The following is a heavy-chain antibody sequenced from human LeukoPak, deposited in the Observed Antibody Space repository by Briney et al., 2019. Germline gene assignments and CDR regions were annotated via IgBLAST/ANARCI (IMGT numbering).Heavy chain of an antibody. CDR2: IFHSGSS. Sequence: SETLSLTCTVSGYSISSGYYWGWIRQPPGKGLEWIGNIFHSGSSYYNPSLESRVTISVDTSKNQFSLKLSSVTAADTAVYYCARLRGYYYGSGSYPNWFDPWGQGTLVTVSS. J-gene: IGHJ5*02. V-gene: IGHV4-38-2*02. D-gene: IGHD3-10*01. CDR3: ARLRGYYYGSGSYPNWFDP. CDR1: GYSISSGYY.